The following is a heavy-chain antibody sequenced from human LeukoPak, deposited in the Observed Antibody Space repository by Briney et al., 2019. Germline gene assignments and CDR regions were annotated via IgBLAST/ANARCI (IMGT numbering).Heavy chain of an antibody. CDR2: ISGSGGST. CDR1: GFTFSSYG. CDR3: AKDPSSSWFGDYFDY. J-gene: IGHJ4*02. V-gene: IGHV3-23*01. Sequence: PGGSLRLSCAASGFTFSSYGMSWVRQAPGKGLEWVSAISGSGGSTYYADSVKGRLTISRDNSKNTLYLQMNSLRAEDTAVYYCAKDPSSSWFGDYFDYWGQGTLVTVSS. D-gene: IGHD6-13*01.